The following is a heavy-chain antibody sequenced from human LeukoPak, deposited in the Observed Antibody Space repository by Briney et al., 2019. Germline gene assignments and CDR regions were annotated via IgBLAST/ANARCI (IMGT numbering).Heavy chain of an antibody. CDR1: GFTFSSYA. CDR2: IGGSGGTT. D-gene: IGHD1-1*01. Sequence: GGSLRLSCAASGFTFSSYAMSWVRQAPGRGLEWVSTIGGSGGTTYYADSVKGRFTISRDDSKNALYLQMNSLRAEDTAIFYCATSLSSTATDAWGQGTLVTVYS. V-gene: IGHV3-23*01. CDR3: ATSLSSTATDA. J-gene: IGHJ5*02.